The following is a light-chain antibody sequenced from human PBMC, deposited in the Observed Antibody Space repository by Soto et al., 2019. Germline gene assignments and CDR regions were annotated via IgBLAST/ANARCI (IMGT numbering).Light chain of an antibody. J-gene: IGKJ4*01. CDR3: QQYDFLPLT. Sequence: EVVLTQSPGTLSLSPGDRATLSCRASQSVSRNYLAWYQQKPGQTPRLLIFGASNRAADIPARFSASGPGTDFTLTIRGLEPDDFAVYYCQQYDFLPLTFGGGTRL. CDR2: GAS. CDR1: QSVSRNY. V-gene: IGKV3-20*01.